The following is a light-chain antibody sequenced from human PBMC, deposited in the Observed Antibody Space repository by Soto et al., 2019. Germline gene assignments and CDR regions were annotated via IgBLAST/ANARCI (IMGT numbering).Light chain of an antibody. CDR2: DVA. Sequence: QSALTQPASVSGSPGQSITISCTGTSTDVGGYKYVSWYQQRPGKAPKLLLYDVASRPSGVSDCFSGSKSGNTASLIISGLQAEDEADYYCISYTSSDTYVFGAGTKLTVL. CDR3: ISYTSSDTYV. J-gene: IGLJ1*01. CDR1: STDVGGYKY. V-gene: IGLV2-14*01.